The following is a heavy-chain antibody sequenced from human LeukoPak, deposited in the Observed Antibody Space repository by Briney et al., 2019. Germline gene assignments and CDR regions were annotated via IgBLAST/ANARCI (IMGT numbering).Heavy chain of an antibody. CDR2: ISGSGGST. J-gene: IGHJ6*03. Sequence: GGSLRLSCAASGFTFSSYAMSGVRQAPGKGLEWVSAISGSGGSTYYADSVKGRFTISRDNSKNTLYLQMNSLRAEDTAVYYCAKSYVGDYYYYMDVWGKGTTVTVSS. CDR1: GFTFSSYA. D-gene: IGHD3-16*01. V-gene: IGHV3-23*01. CDR3: AKSYVGDYYYYMDV.